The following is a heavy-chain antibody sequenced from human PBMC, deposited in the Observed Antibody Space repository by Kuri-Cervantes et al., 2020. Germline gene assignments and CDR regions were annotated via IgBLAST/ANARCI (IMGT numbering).Heavy chain of an antibody. CDR2: INPNSGGT. V-gene: IGHV1-2*02. Sequence: ASVKVSCKASGYTFISYDINWVRQAPGQGLEWMGWINPNSGGTNYAQKFQGRVTMTRDTSISTAYMELSRLRSDDTAVYYCARVSKRRTTVTRWSWFDYWGQGTLVTVSS. CDR1: GYTFISYD. CDR3: ARVSKRRTTVTRWSWFDY. D-gene: IGHD4-17*01. J-gene: IGHJ4*02.